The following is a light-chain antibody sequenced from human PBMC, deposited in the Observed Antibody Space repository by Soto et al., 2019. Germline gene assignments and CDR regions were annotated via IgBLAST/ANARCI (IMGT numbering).Light chain of an antibody. V-gene: IGKV3-20*01. CDR2: GAT. J-gene: IGKJ1*01. CDR1: QGVNSLF. CDR3: QQYGISPKT. Sequence: EIVLTQSPGTLSLSPGERATLSCRASQGVNSLFFGWHQQRPGQSPRLLIYGATNRAAGIPDRFSGSGSGTDFTLTISRLEPEDSAVYFCQQYGISPKTFGQGTKVDIK.